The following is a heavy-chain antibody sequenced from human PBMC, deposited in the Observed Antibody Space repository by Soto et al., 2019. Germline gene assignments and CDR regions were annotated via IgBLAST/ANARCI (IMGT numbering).Heavy chain of an antibody. V-gene: IGHV3-7*01. Sequence: GGSLRLSCEAYGFTFSSYWMGWVRQAPGKVLGWVANINRDGSERYYVDSVKGRFTISRDNATHSEYLQMNSLRAQDSAVYYCARDRISEDGYVFGSWGQGALVTVSS. CDR3: ARDRISEDGYVFGS. J-gene: IGHJ5*01. D-gene: IGHD5-12*01. CDR1: GFTFSSYW. CDR2: INRDGSER.